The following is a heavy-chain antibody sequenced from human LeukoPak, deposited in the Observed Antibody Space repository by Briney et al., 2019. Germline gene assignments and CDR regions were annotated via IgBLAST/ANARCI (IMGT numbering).Heavy chain of an antibody. V-gene: IGHV3-30-3*01. CDR3: ARGILSPRSVAFDV. D-gene: IGHD3-3*01. J-gene: IGHJ3*01. Sequence: PGGSLRLSCVASGFTLSSHVMHWVRQAPGKGLEWVALISSDGTTKYNADSVEGRFTISRDTSMDTLYLQMNSLRVDDTSVYHCARGILSPRSVAFDVWGQGTMVTVS. CDR2: ISSDGTTK. CDR1: GFTLSSHV.